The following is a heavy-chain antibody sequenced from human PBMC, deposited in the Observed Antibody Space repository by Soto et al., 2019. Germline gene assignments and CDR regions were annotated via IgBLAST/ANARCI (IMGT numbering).Heavy chain of an antibody. CDR3: ARDYCTNGVCWSWYFDL. J-gene: IGHJ2*01. Sequence: QVPLVESGGGVVQPGRSLRLSCAASGFTFSSYAMHWVRQAPGKGLEWVAVISYDGSNKYYADYVKGRFTISRDNYKNTLYLQMNSLRAEDTAVYYCARDYCTNGVCWSWYFDLWGRGTLVTVSS. D-gene: IGHD2-8*01. CDR2: ISYDGSNK. CDR1: GFTFSSYA. V-gene: IGHV3-30-3*01.